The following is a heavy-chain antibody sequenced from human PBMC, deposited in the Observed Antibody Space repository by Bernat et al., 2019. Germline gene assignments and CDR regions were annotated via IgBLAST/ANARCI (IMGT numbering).Heavy chain of an antibody. CDR3: ARDLKVQGVITPSGYFDY. CDR1: GFTFSRYH. Sequence: QVQLVESGGGVVQPGRPLRLSCAASGFTFSRYHMHWVRQAPGKGLEWVAVIWYDGTNNFYVDSVKGRFTISRDNSKNTLYLQMNSLRAEDTAVYYCARDLKVQGVITPSGYFDYWGQGTLVTVSS. D-gene: IGHD3-10*01. CDR2: IWYDGTNN. V-gene: IGHV3-33*01. J-gene: IGHJ4*02.